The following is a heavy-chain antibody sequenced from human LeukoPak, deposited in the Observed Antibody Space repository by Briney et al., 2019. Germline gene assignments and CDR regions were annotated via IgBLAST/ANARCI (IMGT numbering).Heavy chain of an antibody. V-gene: IGHV1-69*05. CDR2: IIPIFGTA. CDR3: ARDYYDSSGYSD. CDR1: GGTFSSYA. J-gene: IGHJ4*02. Sequence: GASVKVSCKASGGTFSSYAISWVRQAPGQGLEWMGRIIPIFGTANYAQKFQSRVTITTDESTSTAYMELSSLRSEDTAVYYCARDYYDSSGYSDWGQGTLVTVSS. D-gene: IGHD3-22*01.